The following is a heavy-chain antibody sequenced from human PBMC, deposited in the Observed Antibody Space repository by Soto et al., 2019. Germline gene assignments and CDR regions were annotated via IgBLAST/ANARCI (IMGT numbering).Heavy chain of an antibody. CDR1: GGSVSSGSYY. Sequence: SETLSLTCTVSGGSVSSGSYYWSWIRQPPGKGLEWIGYIYYSGSTNYNPSLKSRVTISVDTSKNQFSLKLSSVTAADTAVYYCAREAAVEYGTYFDYWGQGTLVTVSS. V-gene: IGHV4-61*01. D-gene: IGHD3-3*01. J-gene: IGHJ4*02. CDR3: AREAAVEYGTYFDY. CDR2: IYYSGST.